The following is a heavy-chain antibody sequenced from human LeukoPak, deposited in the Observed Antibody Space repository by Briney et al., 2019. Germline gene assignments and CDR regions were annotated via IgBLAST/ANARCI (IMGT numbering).Heavy chain of an antibody. CDR3: AKDIRPRITIFAPGHFDY. CDR2: ISGDGGST. CDR1: GFTFDDYA. J-gene: IGHJ4*02. Sequence: GGSLRLSCAASGFTFDDYAMHWVRQAPGKGLEWVSLISGDGGSTYYADSVKGRFTISRDNSKNSLYPQMNSLRTEDTALYYCAKDIRPRITIFAPGHFDYWGQGTLVTVSS. V-gene: IGHV3-43*02. D-gene: IGHD3-3*01.